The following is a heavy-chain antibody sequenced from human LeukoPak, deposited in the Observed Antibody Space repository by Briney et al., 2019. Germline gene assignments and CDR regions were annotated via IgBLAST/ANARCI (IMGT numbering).Heavy chain of an antibody. J-gene: IGHJ4*02. Sequence: PSETLSLTCTVSGGSISSGGYYWRWIRQHPGKGLGWIGYIYYSGSTYYNPSLKSRVTISVDTYKNQFSLKLSSVTAADTAVYYCARGYSSSWGPAYYFDYWGQGTLVTVSS. CDR2: IYYSGST. D-gene: IGHD6-13*01. CDR1: GGSISSGGYY. CDR3: ARGYSSSWGPAYYFDY. V-gene: IGHV4-31*03.